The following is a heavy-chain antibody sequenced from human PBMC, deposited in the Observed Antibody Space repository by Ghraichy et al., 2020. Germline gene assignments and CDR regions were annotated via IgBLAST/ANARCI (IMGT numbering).Heavy chain of an antibody. J-gene: IGHJ4*02. Sequence: LSLTCAASEFSVGDNHMTWVRQAAGKGLEWVSHLYGDGTTAYADSVKGRFAISRDNSKNMLFLHMNGLRVEDTAVYYCAGKQTGLDYWGQGILVTVSS. CDR2: LYGDGTT. CDR1: EFSVGDNH. V-gene: IGHV3-53*01. D-gene: IGHD6-13*01. CDR3: AGKQTGLDY.